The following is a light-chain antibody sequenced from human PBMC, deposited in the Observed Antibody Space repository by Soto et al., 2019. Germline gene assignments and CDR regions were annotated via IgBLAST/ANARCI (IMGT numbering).Light chain of an antibody. Sequence: EIVLTQSPGTPSLSPGERATLSCRASQRVSSTYLASYQHKLGQAPRLLIYGASSKASGIPDRFSGSGSGTDFTSTIRILEPEDFEVYYCQQYGSSPRSFGQGTKVEGK. J-gene: IGKJ1*01. V-gene: IGKV3-20*01. CDR2: GAS. CDR1: QRVSSTY. CDR3: QQYGSSPRS.